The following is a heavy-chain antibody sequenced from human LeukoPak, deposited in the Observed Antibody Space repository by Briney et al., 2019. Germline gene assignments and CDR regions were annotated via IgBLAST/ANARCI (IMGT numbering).Heavy chain of an antibody. J-gene: IGHJ4*02. V-gene: IGHV3-21*01. D-gene: IGHD4/OR15-4a*01. CDR2: ISSSSSYI. CDR1: GFTLSSYS. CDR3: ARDQGATAATPSNFDF. Sequence: GGSLRLSCAASGFTLSSYSMNWVRQAPGKGLEWVSSISSSSSYIYYADSVKGRFTISRDNAKNSLHLQMNSLRAEDTAVYYCARDQGATAATPSNFDFWGQGTLVTVSS.